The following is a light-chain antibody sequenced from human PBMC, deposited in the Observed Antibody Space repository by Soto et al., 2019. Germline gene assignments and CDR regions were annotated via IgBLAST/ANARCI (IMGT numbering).Light chain of an antibody. Sequence: EIVLTQSPATLPSSPGERATLSYRASQSVSSYLAWYQQKPGQAPRLLIYDASNRATGITASFSGSRSGTDFTLTISSLEPEDWAVYYCQQRSNWPPVTFGGGTKVEIK. CDR2: DAS. CDR1: QSVSSY. CDR3: QQRSNWPPVT. J-gene: IGKJ4*01. V-gene: IGKV3-11*01.